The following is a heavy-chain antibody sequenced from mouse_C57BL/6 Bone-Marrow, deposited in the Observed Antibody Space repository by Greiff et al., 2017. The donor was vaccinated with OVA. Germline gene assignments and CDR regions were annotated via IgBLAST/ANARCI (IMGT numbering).Heavy chain of an antibody. CDR1: GYTFTTYP. J-gene: IGHJ1*03. CDR2: FHPYNDDT. D-gene: IGHD2-4*01. V-gene: IGHV1-47*01. Sequence: QVQLKESGAELVKPGASVKMSCKASGYTFTTYPIEWLKQNHGKSLEWIGNFHPYNDDTKYNEKFKGKATLTVEKSSSTVYLELSRLTSDDSAVYYCARGDYDKNWYFDVWGTGTTVTVSS. CDR3: ARGDYDKNWYFDV.